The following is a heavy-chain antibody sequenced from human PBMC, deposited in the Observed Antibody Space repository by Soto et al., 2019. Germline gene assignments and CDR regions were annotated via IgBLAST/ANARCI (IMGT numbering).Heavy chain of an antibody. V-gene: IGHV4-59*01. CDR3: ARDLISIPGDV. CDR2: IYYTGST. D-gene: IGHD3-10*01. CDR1: GGSISSYY. J-gene: IGHJ6*04. Sequence: QVQLQESGPGLVKPSETLSLTCTVSGGSISSYYWIWIRQPPGKGLEWIGYIYYTGSTNYNPSLESRVTISLDTSKNQFSLNLRSVTAADTAVYYCARDLISIPGDVWGKGTTVTVSS.